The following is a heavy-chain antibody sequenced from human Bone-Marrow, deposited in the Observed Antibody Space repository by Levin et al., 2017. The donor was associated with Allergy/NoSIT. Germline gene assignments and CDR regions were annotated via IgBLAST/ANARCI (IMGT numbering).Heavy chain of an antibody. Sequence: GESLKISCVASGFTVNSNYINWVRQAPGKGLEWVSIITGDGSTYYADSVKGRFTISRDISDNTVFLQLTRLRAEDTAMYYCAVFPAPWGQGTLVTDSS. J-gene: IGHJ5*02. CDR2: ITGDGST. V-gene: IGHV3-66*01. D-gene: IGHD3-16*01. CDR3: AVFPAP. CDR1: GFTVNSNY.